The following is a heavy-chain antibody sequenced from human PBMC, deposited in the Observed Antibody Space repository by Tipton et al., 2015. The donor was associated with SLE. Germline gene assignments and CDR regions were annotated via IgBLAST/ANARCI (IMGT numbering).Heavy chain of an antibody. J-gene: IGHJ4*02. CDR3: ARQAHDTGWYEHFDH. CDR2: MYFSGNT. CDR1: GGSTMNTHYS. Sequence: TLSLTCTVSGGSTMNTHYSWGWVRQPPGKGLDRIGTMYFSGNTYYNPSLKSRVAISLDTSKNQLSLNLSSVTAADTAVYYCARQAHDTGWYEHFDHWGQGTLVAVSS. D-gene: IGHD6-19*01. V-gene: IGHV4-39*07.